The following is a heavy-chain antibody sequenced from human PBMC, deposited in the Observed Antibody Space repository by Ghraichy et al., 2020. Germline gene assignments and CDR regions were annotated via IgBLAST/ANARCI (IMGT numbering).Heavy chain of an antibody. CDR2: ISHRGSI. V-gene: IGHV4-34*01. CDR1: GGSFTTYY. CDR3: ARATIGDALDV. Sequence: SETLSLTCGVYGGSFTTYYWTWIRQPPGEGLEWIGKISHRGSINYNPSLTSRLTILVDRSKSQFSLRLGSVNAADTAVYYCARATIGDALDVWGQGTTVTVSS. D-gene: IGHD3-16*01. J-gene: IGHJ6*02.